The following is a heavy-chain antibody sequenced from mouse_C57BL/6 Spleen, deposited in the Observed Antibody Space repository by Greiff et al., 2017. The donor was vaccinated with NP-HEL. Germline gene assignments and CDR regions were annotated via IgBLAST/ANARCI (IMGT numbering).Heavy chain of an antibody. Sequence: EVKLMESGGGLVKPGGSLKLSCAASGFTFSSYAMSWVRQTPVKRLEWVATISDGGSYTSYPDNVKGRFTISRDNAKNNLYLQMSHLKSEDTAMYYCARGSYSKSTDVWGTGTTVTVSS. CDR2: ISDGGSYT. CDR3: ARGSYSKSTDV. J-gene: IGHJ1*03. D-gene: IGHD2-5*01. V-gene: IGHV5-4*03. CDR1: GFTFSSYA.